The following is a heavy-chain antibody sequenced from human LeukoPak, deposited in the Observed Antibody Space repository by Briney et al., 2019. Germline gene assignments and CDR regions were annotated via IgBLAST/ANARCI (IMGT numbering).Heavy chain of an antibody. CDR2: ISYDGSNK. CDR1: GFTFSSYA. CDR3: ARPVDTAMSDPSFDY. D-gene: IGHD5-18*01. V-gene: IGHV3-30-3*01. Sequence: PGGSLRLSCAASGFTFSSYAMHWVRQAPGKGLEWVAVISYDGSNKYYADSVKGRFTISRDNSKNTLYLQMNSLRAEDTAVYYCARPVDTAMSDPSFDYWGQGTLVTVSS. J-gene: IGHJ4*02.